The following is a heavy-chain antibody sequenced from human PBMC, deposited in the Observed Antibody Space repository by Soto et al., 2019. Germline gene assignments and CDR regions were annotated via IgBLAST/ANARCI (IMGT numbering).Heavy chain of an antibody. D-gene: IGHD4-17*01. CDR1: GYSISSSNW. J-gene: IGHJ3*02. CDR3: ARKNGVLDAFDI. V-gene: IGHV4-28*01. Sequence: QVQLQESGPGLVKPSDTLSHTCAVSGYSISSSNWWGWIRQPPGKGLEWIGYIYYSGITYYNPSLKSRVTMSVDTSKSQFSLKLRSVTAVDTAVYYCARKNGVLDAFDIWGQGTMVTVSS. CDR2: IYYSGIT.